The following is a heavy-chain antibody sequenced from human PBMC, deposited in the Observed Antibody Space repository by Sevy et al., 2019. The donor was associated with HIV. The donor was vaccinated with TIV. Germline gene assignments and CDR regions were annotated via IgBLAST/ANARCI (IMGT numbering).Heavy chain of an antibody. J-gene: IGHJ4*02. CDR3: AKDSASSGYCSSTSCDSDDY. V-gene: IGHV3-23*01. CDR2: ISGSGGST. Sequence: GGSLRLSCAASGFTFSSYAMSWVRQAPGKGLEWVSAISGSGGSTYYADSGKGRFTISRDNSKNTLYLQMNGLRAEDTAVYYCAKDSASSGYCSSTSCDSDDYWGQGTLVTVSS. CDR1: GFTFSSYA. D-gene: IGHD2-2*03.